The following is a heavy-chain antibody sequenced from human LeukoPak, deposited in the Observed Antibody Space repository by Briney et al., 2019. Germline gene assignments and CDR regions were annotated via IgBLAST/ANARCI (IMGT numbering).Heavy chain of an antibody. D-gene: IGHD2-21*02. Sequence: SQTLSLTRTVSGGSISSGSYYWSWIRQPAGKGLEWIGRIDTSGSTNYNPSLKSRVTMSVDTSKNQSSLKLNSVTAADTAVYYCARVPARRVVTTPTYFDYWGQGTLVTVSS. J-gene: IGHJ4*02. CDR3: ARVPARRVVTTPTYFDY. CDR1: GGSISSGSYY. V-gene: IGHV4-61*02. CDR2: IDTSGST.